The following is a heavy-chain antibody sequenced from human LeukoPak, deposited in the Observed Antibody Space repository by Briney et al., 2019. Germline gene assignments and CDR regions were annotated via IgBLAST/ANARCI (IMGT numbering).Heavy chain of an antibody. D-gene: IGHD3-22*01. V-gene: IGHV4-39*07. CDR1: GGLISISTYY. CDR3: ARRNYYDSSGYYVRSGPIDY. CDR2: IYYSGTT. Sequence: SETLSLTCTVSGGLISISTYYWGWIRQPPGKGLEWIGSIYYSGTTHYNPSLKSRVTIAVDTSKNQFSLKLISVTAADTAVYYCARRNYYDSSGYYVRSGPIDYWGQGTLVTVSS. J-gene: IGHJ4*02.